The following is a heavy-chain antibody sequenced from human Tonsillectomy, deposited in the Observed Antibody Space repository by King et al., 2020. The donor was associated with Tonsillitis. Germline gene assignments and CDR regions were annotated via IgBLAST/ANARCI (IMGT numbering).Heavy chain of an antibody. Sequence: VQLVESGGGLVQPGGSLRLSCAASGFTFSGYAMSWVRQAPGKGLEWVSVISDSGGSTYYADSVKGRFTISRDNSKNTLYLQMNSLRAEDTAVYYCAKGLASYYYYGMDVWGQETTVTVSS. CDR3: AKGLASYYYYGMDV. CDR2: ISDSGGST. D-gene: IGHD3-16*01. V-gene: IGHV3-23*04. CDR1: GFTFSGYA. J-gene: IGHJ6*02.